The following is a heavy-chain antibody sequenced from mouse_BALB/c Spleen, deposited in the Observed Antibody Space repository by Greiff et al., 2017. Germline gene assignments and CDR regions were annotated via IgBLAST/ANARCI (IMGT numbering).Heavy chain of an antibody. D-gene: IGHD1-1*01. CDR2: IDPANGNT. V-gene: IGHV14-3*02. J-gene: IGHJ3*01. CDR3: YYGSSSFAY. Sequence: EVQRVESGAELVKPGASVKLSCTASGFNIKDTYMHWVKQRPEQGLEWIGRIDPANGNTKYDPKFQGKATITADTSSNTAYLQLSSLTSEDTAVYYCYYGSSSFAYWGQGTLVTVSA. CDR1: GFNIKDTY.